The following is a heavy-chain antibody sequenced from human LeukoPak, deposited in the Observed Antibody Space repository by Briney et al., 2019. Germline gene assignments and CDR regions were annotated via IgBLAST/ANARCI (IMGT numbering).Heavy chain of an antibody. CDR2: MNPNSGNT. V-gene: IGHV1-8*01. Sequence: ASVKVSCKASGYTFTSYDINWVRQATGQGLEWMGWMNPNSGNTGYAQKFQGRVTMTRNTSISTAYMELSSLRSEDTAMYYCARDQARVTTCPGDYWGQGTVVTVSS. J-gene: IGHJ4*02. CDR3: ARDQARVTTCPGDY. D-gene: IGHD3-22*01. CDR1: GYTFTSYD.